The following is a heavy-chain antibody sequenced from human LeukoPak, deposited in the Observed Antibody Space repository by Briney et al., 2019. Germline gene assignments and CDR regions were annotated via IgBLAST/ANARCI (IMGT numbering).Heavy chain of an antibody. D-gene: IGHD6-19*01. Sequence: ASVKVSCKASGYTFTGYYMHWVRQAPGQGLEWMGWINPNSGGTNYAQKFQGRVTMTRDTSISTAYMELSRLRSGDTAVYYCARDRTRTGYSSGWYHDYWGQGPRVTVSS. V-gene: IGHV1-2*02. J-gene: IGHJ4*02. CDR3: ARDRTRTGYSSGWYHDY. CDR2: INPNSGGT. CDR1: GYTFTGYY.